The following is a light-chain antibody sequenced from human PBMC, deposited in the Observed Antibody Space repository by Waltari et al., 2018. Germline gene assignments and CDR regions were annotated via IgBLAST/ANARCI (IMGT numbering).Light chain of an antibody. Sequence: QSALTQPASVSGSPGQSITISCTGSSSDVGGYDSVSWYEDNPVQAPKVIIYDINKRPSGVSDRFSGSKSGNTASLTISGLQAEDEATFFCSSQSTKNGVIFGGGTKVTVL. J-gene: IGLJ2*01. V-gene: IGLV2-14*03. CDR1: SSDVGGYDS. CDR2: DIN. CDR3: SSQSTKNGVI.